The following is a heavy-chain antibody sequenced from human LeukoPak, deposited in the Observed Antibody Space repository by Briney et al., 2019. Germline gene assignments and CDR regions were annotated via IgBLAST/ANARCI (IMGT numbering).Heavy chain of an antibody. J-gene: IGHJ3*02. CDR2: IYTSGTT. CDR1: SGSISSYY. D-gene: IGHD2-8*02. CDR3: ARGSDTWYAFDI. V-gene: IGHV4-4*07. Sequence: SETLSLTCTVSSGSISSYYWSWIRQPAGKGLEWIGPIYTSGTTNYNPSLKSRVTMSVDTSKNQFSLKLNSVTAADTAVYYCARGSDTWYAFDIWGQGTMVTVSS.